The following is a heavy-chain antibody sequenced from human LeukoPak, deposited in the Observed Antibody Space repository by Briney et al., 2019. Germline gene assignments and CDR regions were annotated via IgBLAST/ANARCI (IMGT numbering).Heavy chain of an antibody. CDR1: GYTFTDHY. CDR3: ERDFRATFGGVMASAFDY. D-gene: IGHD3-16*01. V-gene: IGHV1-46*01. Sequence: ASVKVFCKASGYTFTDHYMHWVRQAPGQGLEWMGIINPVGGGTTYAQHFQGRVTMTRDTSTSTAYMELRSLRSEDTAVYYCERDFRATFGGVMASAFDYWGRGTLVTVSP. J-gene: IGHJ4*02. CDR2: INPVGGGT.